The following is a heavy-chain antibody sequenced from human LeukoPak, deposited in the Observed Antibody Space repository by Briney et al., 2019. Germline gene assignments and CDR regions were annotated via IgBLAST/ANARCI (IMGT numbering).Heavy chain of an antibody. V-gene: IGHV5-51*01. J-gene: IGHJ4*02. CDR1: GYSFTSYW. Sequence: GESLKISCKGSGYSFTSYWITWVRQMPGKGLEWMGIIYPGDSDTRYSPSFQGQVTISADKSISTAYLQWSSLKASDTAMYYCATLGTMNDYASYGPFDSWGQGTLVTVSS. CDR2: IYPGDSDT. CDR3: ATLGTMNDYASYGPFDS. D-gene: IGHD4-17*01.